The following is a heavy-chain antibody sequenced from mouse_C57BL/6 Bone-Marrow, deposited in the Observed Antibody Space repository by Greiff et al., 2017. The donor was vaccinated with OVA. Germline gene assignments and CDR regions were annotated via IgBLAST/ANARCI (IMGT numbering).Heavy chain of an antibody. CDR2: IYPRSGNT. CDR3: AREGGIYYYGSSYCY. J-gene: IGHJ2*01. V-gene: IGHV1-81*01. D-gene: IGHD1-1*01. Sequence: VQLVESGAELARPGASVKLSCKASGYTFTSYGISWVKQRTGQGLEWIGEIYPRSGNTYYNEKFKGKATLTADKSSSTAYMELRSLTSDDSAVYFCAREGGIYYYGSSYCYWGQGTTLTVSS. CDR1: GYTFTSYG.